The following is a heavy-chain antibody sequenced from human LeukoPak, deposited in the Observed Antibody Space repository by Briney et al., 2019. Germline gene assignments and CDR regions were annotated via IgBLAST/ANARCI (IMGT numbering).Heavy chain of an antibody. Sequence: ASVNVSCKASGYTFPSYDINWVRQPTGKGLEWMGWMNPNRGNTGYAQKFQGRVTMIRNTSISTAYMELSSLRSEDTAVYYCARTCSSGWYGLRVTVKNAFDIWGQGTMVTVST. D-gene: IGHD6-19*01. J-gene: IGHJ3*02. CDR2: MNPNRGNT. CDR1: GYTFPSYD. CDR3: ARTCSSGWYGLRVTVKNAFDI. V-gene: IGHV1-8*01.